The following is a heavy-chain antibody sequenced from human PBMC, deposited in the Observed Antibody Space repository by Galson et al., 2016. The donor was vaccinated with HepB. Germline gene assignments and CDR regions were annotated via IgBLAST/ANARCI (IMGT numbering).Heavy chain of an antibody. Sequence: SLRLSCAASGFTFSTYWMSWVRQAPGKGLEWVANINQDGSDKYYVDSVKGRFTISRDNAKNSLYLQMNSLRAEDTAVYYCARDRKAGNYFDYWGQGTLVTVSS. CDR3: ARDRKAGNYFDY. CDR2: INQDGSDK. D-gene: IGHD1-1*01. J-gene: IGHJ4*02. V-gene: IGHV3-7*03. CDR1: GFTFSTYW.